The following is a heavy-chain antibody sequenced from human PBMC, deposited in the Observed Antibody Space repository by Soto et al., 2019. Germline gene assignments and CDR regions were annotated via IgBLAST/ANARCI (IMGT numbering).Heavy chain of an antibody. CDR1: GFTFSSYG. Sequence: QVQLVESGGGVVQPGRSLRLSCAASGFTFSSYGMHWVRQAPGKRLEWVAVIWYDGSNKYYADSVKGRFTISRDNSKNTLYRQMNSLRAEDTAVYYCARDLGIAVAGDYYYGMDVWGQGTTVTVSS. J-gene: IGHJ6*02. CDR3: ARDLGIAVAGDYYYGMDV. CDR2: IWYDGSNK. D-gene: IGHD6-19*01. V-gene: IGHV3-33*01.